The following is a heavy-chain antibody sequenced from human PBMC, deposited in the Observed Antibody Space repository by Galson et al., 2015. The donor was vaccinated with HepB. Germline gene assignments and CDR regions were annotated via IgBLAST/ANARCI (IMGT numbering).Heavy chain of an antibody. CDR3: ARGEVTTTEGLDY. Sequence: SVKVSCKASGSTFTGYYMHWVRQAPGQGLEWMGWINPNSGGTNYAQKFQGRVTVTRDTSISTAYMELSRLRSDDTAVYYCARGEVTTTEGLDYWGQGTLVTVSS. J-gene: IGHJ4*02. V-gene: IGHV1-2*02. CDR1: GSTFTGYY. CDR2: INPNSGGT. D-gene: IGHD1-1*01.